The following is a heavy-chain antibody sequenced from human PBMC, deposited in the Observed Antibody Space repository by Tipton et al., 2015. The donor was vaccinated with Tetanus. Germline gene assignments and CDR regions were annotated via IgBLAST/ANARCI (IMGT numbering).Heavy chain of an antibody. D-gene: IGHD3-10*01. CDR2: ASYSGSS. CDR3: ARTGWFGHMPAFDS. J-gene: IGHJ4*02. V-gene: IGHV4-61*08. CDR1: GGSISTTDSY. Sequence: TLSLTCTVSGGSISTTDSYWSWIRQPPGKGLEWIGYASYSGSSNYNPSLKSRVIISIDASKNQFSLKLSSVTPADTAIYYCARTGWFGHMPAFDSWGLGTLVTVSS.